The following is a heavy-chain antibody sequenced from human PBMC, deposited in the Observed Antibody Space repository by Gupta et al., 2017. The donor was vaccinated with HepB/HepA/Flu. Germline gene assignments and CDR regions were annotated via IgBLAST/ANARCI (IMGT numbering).Heavy chain of an antibody. Sequence: QVQLQESGPGLVKPSETLSLSSTVSRGSIYSYFWTWIRQPPGKGLEWIGYISYTGNTDYNPSLKSRVTISLDRSKNQFSLKLSSATAADTAVYYCARDDYKNPRVFEDWGPGTLVTVSS. CDR2: ISYTGNT. CDR3: ARDDYKNPRVFED. D-gene: IGHD4-11*01. V-gene: IGHV4-59*01. CDR1: RGSIYSYF. J-gene: IGHJ4*02.